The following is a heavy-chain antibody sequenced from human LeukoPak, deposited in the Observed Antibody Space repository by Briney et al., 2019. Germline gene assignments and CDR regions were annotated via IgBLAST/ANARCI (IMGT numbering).Heavy chain of an antibody. CDR1: GLTFSTSA. V-gene: IGHV3-30-3*01. CDR3: ARQKQSHGNFDY. D-gene: IGHD1-26*01. Sequence: PGGSLRLSCAASGLTFSTSAMHWVRQAPGKGLDWVAVLSYDGSNKYYADSVKGRFTISRDNSKKTLYLQMNSLRAEDTAMYYCARQKQSHGNFDYWGQGTLVTVSS. CDR2: LSYDGSNK. J-gene: IGHJ4*02.